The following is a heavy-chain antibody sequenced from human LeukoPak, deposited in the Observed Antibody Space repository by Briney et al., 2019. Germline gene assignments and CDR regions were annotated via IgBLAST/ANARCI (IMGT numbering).Heavy chain of an antibody. CDR1: GYSISSGYY. V-gene: IGHV4-38-2*02. CDR2: IYHSGST. CDR3: ARDQGVVGAYFDY. J-gene: IGHJ4*02. Sequence: SETLSLTCAVSGYSISSGYYWGWIRQPPGKGLEWIGTIYHSGSTYYNPSLKSRVTISVDTSKNQFSLNLNSVTAADTAVYYCARDQGVVGAYFDYWGQGTLVTVSS. D-gene: IGHD1-26*01.